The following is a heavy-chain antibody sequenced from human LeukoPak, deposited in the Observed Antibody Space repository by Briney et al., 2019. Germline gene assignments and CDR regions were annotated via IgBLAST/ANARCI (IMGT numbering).Heavy chain of an antibody. CDR1: GGSISSSSYY. CDR2: IYYRGST. J-gene: IGHJ6*02. Sequence: SETLSLTCTVSGGSISSSSYYWGWIRQPPGKGLEWIGSIYYRGSTYYKPSLKSRVTISVDTSKNQFSLKLSSVTAADTAVFYCARQHYYYGMDVWGQGTTVTVSS. CDR3: ARQHYYYGMDV. V-gene: IGHV4-39*01.